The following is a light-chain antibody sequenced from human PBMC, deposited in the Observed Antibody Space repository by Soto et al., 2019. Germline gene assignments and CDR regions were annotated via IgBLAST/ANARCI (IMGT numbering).Light chain of an antibody. V-gene: IGKV3-20*01. Sequence: EIVLTQSPGTLSLSPGERASLSCRASHTISSYLAWYQQKPGQAPRLLIYGASGRATGIPDRFSGSGSGTDFTLTISRLEPEDFAVYYCQQYDGSLGLTFGGGTKVEIK. CDR3: QQYDGSLGLT. CDR2: GAS. J-gene: IGKJ4*01. CDR1: HTISSY.